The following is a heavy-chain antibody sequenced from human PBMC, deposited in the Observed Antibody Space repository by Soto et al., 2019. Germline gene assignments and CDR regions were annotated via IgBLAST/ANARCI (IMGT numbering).Heavy chain of an antibody. D-gene: IGHD6-19*01. V-gene: IGHV1-69*04. CDR1: GGTYSSYT. J-gene: IGHJ4*02. CDR3: ARDASGWEPF. CDR2: IIPILGIA. Sequence: SVKVSCKDSGGTYSSYTSSWVRQAPGQGLEWMGRIIPILGIANYAQKFQGRVTITADKSTSAAYMELSSLRSEDTAVYYCARDASGWEPFWGQGTLVTVSS.